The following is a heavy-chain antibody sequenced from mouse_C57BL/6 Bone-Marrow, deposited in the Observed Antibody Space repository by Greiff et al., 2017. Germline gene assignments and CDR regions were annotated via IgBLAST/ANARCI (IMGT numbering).Heavy chain of an antibody. Sequence: EVKLMESEGGLVQPGSSMKLSCTASGFTFSDYYMAWVRQVPEKGLEWVANINYDGSSTYYLDSLKSRFIISRDNAKNILYLQMSSLKSEDTATYYCAREGGYFYYAMDYWGQGTSVTVSS. V-gene: IGHV5-16*01. D-gene: IGHD2-3*01. CDR1: GFTFSDYY. CDR2: INYDGSST. J-gene: IGHJ4*01. CDR3: AREGGYFYYAMDY.